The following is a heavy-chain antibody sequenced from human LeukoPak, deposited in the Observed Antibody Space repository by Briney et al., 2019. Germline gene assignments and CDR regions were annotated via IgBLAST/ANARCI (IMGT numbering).Heavy chain of an antibody. CDR3: ARDTSRGYDFWSGYYSALGY. CDR1: GGTFSSYA. CDR2: IIPIFGTA. D-gene: IGHD3-3*01. Sequence: SVKVSCKASGGTFSSYAISWVRQAPGQGLEWMGGIIPIFGTANYAQKFQGRVTITADKSTSTAYMELSCLRSEDTAVYYCARDTSRGYDFWSGYYSALGYWGQGTLVTVSS. V-gene: IGHV1-69*06. J-gene: IGHJ4*02.